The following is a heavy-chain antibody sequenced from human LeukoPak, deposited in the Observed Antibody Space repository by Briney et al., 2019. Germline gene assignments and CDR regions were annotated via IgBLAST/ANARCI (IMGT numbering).Heavy chain of an antibody. CDR1: GGSISSFY. J-gene: IGHJ5*02. V-gene: IGHV4-4*07. D-gene: IGHD2-21*01. CDR2: INTSGST. CDR3: ASGVRGGNNWFDP. Sequence: PSETLSLTCIVSGGSISSFYWSWIRQPAGKGLEWIGRINTSGSTNYNPSLKSRITMSVDTPKNQFSLKLSSVTAADTAVYYCASGVRGGNNWFDPWGQGTLVTVSS.